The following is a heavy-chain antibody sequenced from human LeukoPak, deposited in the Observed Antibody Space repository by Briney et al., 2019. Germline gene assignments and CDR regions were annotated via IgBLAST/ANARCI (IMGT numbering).Heavy chain of an antibody. CDR1: RFTFSRYW. V-gene: IGHV3-7*02. CDR2: IKQDGSEK. Sequence: PGGSLRLSRAASRFTFSRYWMSWVRQAPGRGLEWVANIKQDGSEKYYVDSVKGRFTISRDNAKNSLFLHMNSLRVEDTAVYYCASVFWGQGALLTVSS. D-gene: IGHD3-16*01. CDR3: ASVF. J-gene: IGHJ4*02.